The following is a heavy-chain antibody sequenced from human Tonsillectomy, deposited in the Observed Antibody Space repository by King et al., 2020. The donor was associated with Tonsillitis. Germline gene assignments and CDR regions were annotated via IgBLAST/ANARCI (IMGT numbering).Heavy chain of an antibody. D-gene: IGHD3-22*01. Sequence: VQLVESGVEVKKPGASVRVSCKASGYTFNKYGISWVRQAPGQGLEWMGWISAYNGNTNYAQKLQDRVTMTTDTSTSTASMELRSLRSDDTAVYYCATGPGSNYYDTGGFFALYLEYWGQGTLVTVSS. J-gene: IGHJ4*02. CDR2: ISAYNGNT. CDR1: GYTFNKYG. V-gene: IGHV1-18*01. CDR3: ATGPGSNYYDTGGFFALYLEY.